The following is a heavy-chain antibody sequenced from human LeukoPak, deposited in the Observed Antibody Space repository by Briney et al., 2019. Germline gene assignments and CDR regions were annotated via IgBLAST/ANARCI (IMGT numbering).Heavy chain of an antibody. J-gene: IGHJ4*02. CDR1: GYSFTSYW. D-gene: IGHD6-6*01. CDR2: IYPADSDA. V-gene: IGHV5-51*01. Sequence: GESLKISCKGSGYSFTSYWIGWVRHMSGKGLEWMGIIYPADSDARYSPSFQGQVTISADKSISTAYLQWSSLKASDTAMYYCARLASERPFDYWGQGTLVTVSS. CDR3: ARLASERPFDY.